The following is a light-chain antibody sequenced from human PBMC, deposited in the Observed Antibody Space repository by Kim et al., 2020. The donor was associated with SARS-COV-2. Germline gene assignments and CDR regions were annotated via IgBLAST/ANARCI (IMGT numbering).Light chain of an antibody. CDR2: WAS. V-gene: IGKV4-1*01. CDR3: QHYYSTPFS. CDR1: QSLLYSSNNRNY. J-gene: IGKJ2*01. Sequence: RATINCKSSQSLLYSSNNRNYLAWYQQKPGQPPKLLIVWASTRESGVSDRFSGSGSATDFTLTIDSLQAEDVAVYHCQHYYSTPFSFGQGTKLEI.